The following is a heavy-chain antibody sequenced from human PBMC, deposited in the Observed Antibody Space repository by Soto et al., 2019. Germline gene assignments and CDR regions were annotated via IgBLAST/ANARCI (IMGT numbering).Heavy chain of an antibody. CDR1: GYTFTSYG. CDR3: AIVRISVTPPLSFDY. V-gene: IGHV1-18*01. J-gene: IGHJ4*02. Sequence: GASVKVSCKASGYTFTSYGISWVRQAPGQGLEWMGWISAYNGNTNYAQKLQGRVTMTTDTSTSTAYMELRSLRSDDTAVYYCAIVRISVTPPLSFDYWGPGTLVTLAS. D-gene: IGHD4-17*01. CDR2: ISAYNGNT.